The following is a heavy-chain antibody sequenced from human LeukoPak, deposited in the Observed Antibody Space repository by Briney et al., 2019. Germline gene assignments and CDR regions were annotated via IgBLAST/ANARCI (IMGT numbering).Heavy chain of an antibody. Sequence: AGGSLRLSCAASGFTVSSNYMSWVRQAPGKGLEWVSVIYSGGSTYYADSVKGRFTISRDNSKNTLYLQMNSLRAEDTAVYYCARDGGGWYDSSGYYYDAYWGQGTLVTVSS. V-gene: IGHV3-53*01. J-gene: IGHJ4*02. CDR2: IYSGGST. CDR1: GFTVSSNY. D-gene: IGHD3-22*01. CDR3: ARDGGGWYDSSGYYYDAY.